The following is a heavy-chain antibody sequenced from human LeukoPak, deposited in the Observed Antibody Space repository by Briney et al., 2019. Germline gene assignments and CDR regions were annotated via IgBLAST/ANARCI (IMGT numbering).Heavy chain of an antibody. J-gene: IGHJ4*02. CDR2: INQDGSEK. D-gene: IGHD6-19*01. CDR3: ARGGSSGWYDEFDY. CDR1: GLTFSTYW. V-gene: IGHV3-7*01. Sequence: GGSLRLSCAACGLTFSTYWMSWVRQAPGKGLEWVANINQDGSEKYFVDSVKGRFTISRDNAKNSLYLQMNSLRAEDTAVYYCARGGSSGWYDEFDYWGQGTLVTVSS.